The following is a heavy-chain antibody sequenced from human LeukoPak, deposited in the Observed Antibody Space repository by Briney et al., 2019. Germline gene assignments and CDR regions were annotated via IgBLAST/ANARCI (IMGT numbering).Heavy chain of an antibody. D-gene: IGHD5-12*01. CDR2: IYSGGST. CDR1: GFTVSSNY. CDR3: ARSGYSGYDYFDY. Sequence: EGSLRLSCAASGFTVSSNYMSWVRQAPGKGLEWVSVIYSGGSTYYADSVKGRFTISRDNSKNTLYLQMNSLRAEDTAVYYCARSGYSGYDYFDYWGQGTLVTVSS. V-gene: IGHV3-53*01. J-gene: IGHJ4*02.